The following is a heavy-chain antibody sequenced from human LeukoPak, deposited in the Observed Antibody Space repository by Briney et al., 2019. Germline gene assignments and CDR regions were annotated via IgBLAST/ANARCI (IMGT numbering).Heavy chain of an antibody. CDR3: ARVLGYCSGGSCYDGNWFDP. CDR2: INHSGST. V-gene: IGHV4-34*01. J-gene: IGHJ5*02. Sequence: PSETLSLTCAVYSGSFSGYYWSWIRQPPGKGLEWIGEINHSGSTNYNPSLKSRVTISVDTSKNQFSLKLSSVTAADTAVYYCARVLGYCSGGSCYDGNWFDPWGQGTLVTVSS. CDR1: SGSFSGYY. D-gene: IGHD2-15*01.